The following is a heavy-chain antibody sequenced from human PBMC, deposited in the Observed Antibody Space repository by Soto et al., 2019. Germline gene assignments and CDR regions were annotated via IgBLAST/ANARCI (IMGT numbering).Heavy chain of an antibody. CDR3: AKDEGYYYYYMDV. V-gene: IGHV3-23*01. J-gene: IGHJ6*03. Sequence: EVQLLESGGGLVQPGGSLRLSCAASGFTFSSYAMSWVRQAPGKGLEWVSAISGSGGSTYYADSVKGRFTISRDNSKNKLYLQMNSLRAEDTAVYYCAKDEGYYYYYMDVWGKGTTVTVSS. CDR1: GFTFSSYA. CDR2: ISGSGGST.